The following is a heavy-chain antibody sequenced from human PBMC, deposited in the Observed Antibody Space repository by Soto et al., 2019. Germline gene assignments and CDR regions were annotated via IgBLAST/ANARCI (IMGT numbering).Heavy chain of an antibody. CDR2: ISGSGGYT. Sequence: EVQLLESGGGLVQPGGSLRLSCAASGFTFSSYAMSWVRQAPGKGLEWVSAISGSGGYTYYADSVKGRFTISRDNSKNTLFLQMNSLRAEDTAVYYCAKADYDGNSVVLLWGQGTLVTVSS. CDR3: AKADYDGNSVVLL. D-gene: IGHD4-17*01. CDR1: GFTFSSYA. V-gene: IGHV3-23*01. J-gene: IGHJ4*02.